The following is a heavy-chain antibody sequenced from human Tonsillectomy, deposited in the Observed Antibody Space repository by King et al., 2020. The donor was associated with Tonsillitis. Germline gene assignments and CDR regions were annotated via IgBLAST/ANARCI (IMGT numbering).Heavy chain of an antibody. J-gene: IGHJ4*02. D-gene: IGHD3-10*01. CDR1: GFTFGDYA. CDR2: IRSKAYGGTT. Sequence: VQLVESGGGLVQPGRSLRLSCTASGFTFGDYAMSWFRQAPGXGLEWVGFIRSKAYGGTTEYAASVKGRFTISRDYANSIAYLQXNRLKTEDTAVYYXTRDRSXSYSGVHDXWGQXXXVTVSS. CDR3: TRDRSXSYSGVHDX. V-gene: IGHV3-49*03.